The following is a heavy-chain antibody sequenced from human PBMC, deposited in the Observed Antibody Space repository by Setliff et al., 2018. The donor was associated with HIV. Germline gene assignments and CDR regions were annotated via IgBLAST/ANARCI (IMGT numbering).Heavy chain of an antibody. CDR1: GYSISSGYY. CDR2: IYHSGST. V-gene: IGHV4-38-2*01. D-gene: IGHD6-13*01. CDR3: ARHSSAAANDAFDI. J-gene: IGHJ3*02. Sequence: SETLSLTCAVSGYSISSGYYWGWIRQPPGKGLEWIGSIYHSGSTYYNPSLKSRVTISVDTSKNQFSLKLSSVTAADTAVYYCARHSSAAANDAFDIWDQGTMVTVS.